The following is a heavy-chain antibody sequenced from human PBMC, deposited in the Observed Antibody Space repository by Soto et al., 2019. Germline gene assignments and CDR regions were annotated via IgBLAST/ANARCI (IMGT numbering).Heavy chain of an antibody. CDR1: GFTFSRYG. Sequence: QAQLVESGGGVVQPGTSLTLSCAASGFTFSRYGMNWVRQAPGKGLEWLAVIWYDGNKKYYADSVKGRFTISRDNSENIVFLQMNSLRVDDTAVYYCTRWDGSASSVRFDPWGQGTLVTVSS. CDR3: TRWDGSASSVRFDP. D-gene: IGHD1-26*01. V-gene: IGHV3-33*01. CDR2: IWYDGNKK. J-gene: IGHJ5*02.